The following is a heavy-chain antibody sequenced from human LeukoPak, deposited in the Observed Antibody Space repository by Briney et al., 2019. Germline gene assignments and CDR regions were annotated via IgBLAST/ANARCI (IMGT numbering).Heavy chain of an antibody. D-gene: IGHD3-22*01. CDR2: MYYSGST. Sequence: SETLSLTCTVSGGSISSGDYYWSWIRQPPGKGLEWIGYMYYSGSTYYNPSLKSRVTISVDTSKNQFSLKLSSVTAADTAVYYCARSGLDSSGYYYFDSWGQGTLVTVSS. J-gene: IGHJ4*02. CDR3: ARSGLDSSGYYYFDS. V-gene: IGHV4-30-4*01. CDR1: GGSISSGDYY.